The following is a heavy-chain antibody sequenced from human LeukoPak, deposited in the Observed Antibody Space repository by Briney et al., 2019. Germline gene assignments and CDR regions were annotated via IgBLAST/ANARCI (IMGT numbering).Heavy chain of an antibody. D-gene: IGHD3-16*01. V-gene: IGHV3-20*04. CDR3: ARGDYSDYYYYMDV. CDR2: INWNGGST. Sequence: GGSLRLSCAASGFTFDDYGMSWVRQAPGKGLGWVSGINWNGGSTGYAYSVKGRFTISRDNAKNSLYLQMNSLRAEDTALYYCARGDYSDYYYYMDVWGKGTTVTVSS. CDR1: GFTFDDYG. J-gene: IGHJ6*03.